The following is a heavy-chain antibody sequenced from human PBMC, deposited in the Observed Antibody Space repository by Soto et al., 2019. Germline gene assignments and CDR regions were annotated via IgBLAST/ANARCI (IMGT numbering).Heavy chain of an antibody. J-gene: IGHJ4*02. Sequence: QLQLQESGSGLVKPSQTLSLTCTVSGGSIRTGGYSWSWIRQPPGKVLEWIGNTYHSGNPYYNPALXXXVXXPVDGSKNQVSLKVSSVTAAGAAVDYCAGEDYGEYGGYFDYWGQGSVVTVSS. CDR3: AGEDYGEYGGYFDY. D-gene: IGHD4-17*01. CDR2: TYHSGNP. V-gene: IGHV4-30-2*01. CDR1: GGSIRTGGYS.